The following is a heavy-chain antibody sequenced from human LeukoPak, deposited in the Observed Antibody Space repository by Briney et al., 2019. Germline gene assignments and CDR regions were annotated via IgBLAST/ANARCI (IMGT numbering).Heavy chain of an antibody. CDR2: IYDSGST. V-gene: IGHV4-59*01. J-gene: IGHJ3*02. Sequence: SETLSLTCTGSGGSISIYYWSWIRQPPGKGLEWIGYIYDSGSTNYNPSLKSRVTISVDTSKNQFSLKLSSVTAADTAVYYCACLTTADAFDIWGQGTMVTVSS. CDR3: ACLTTADAFDI. CDR1: GGSISIYY. D-gene: IGHD3-22*01.